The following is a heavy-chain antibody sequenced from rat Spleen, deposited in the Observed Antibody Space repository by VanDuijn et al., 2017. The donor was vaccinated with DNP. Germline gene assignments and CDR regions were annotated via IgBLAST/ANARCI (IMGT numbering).Heavy chain of an antibody. V-gene: IGHV5-31*01. CDR2: ITSRGGTT. D-gene: IGHD4-1*01. Sequence: EVQLVESGGDLVQPGRSLKLSCVASGFTFNNYWMTWFRQVPGKGLEWVASITSRGGTTYYPDSVKGRFSISRDSAKNTLYLQMNSLRSEDMATYYCARHVLPLRVWDYWGQGVMVTVSS. CDR3: ARHVLPLRVWDY. J-gene: IGHJ2*01. CDR1: GFTFNNYW.